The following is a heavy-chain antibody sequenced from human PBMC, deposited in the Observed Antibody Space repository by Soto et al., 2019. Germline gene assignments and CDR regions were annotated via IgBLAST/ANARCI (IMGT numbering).Heavy chain of an antibody. D-gene: IGHD6-25*01. CDR3: ARSPPNLEAARGFDI. CDR1: GGSFSGYY. CDR2: INNSGST. Sequence: QVQLQQWGAGLLKPSETLSLTCAVYGGSFSGYYWSWIRQPPGKGLEWIGEINNSGSTNYNPSLKSRVTISVDTSKNQLYLKLSSVPAADTAVCYCARSPPNLEAARGFDIWGQGTMVTVSS. V-gene: IGHV4-34*01. J-gene: IGHJ3*02.